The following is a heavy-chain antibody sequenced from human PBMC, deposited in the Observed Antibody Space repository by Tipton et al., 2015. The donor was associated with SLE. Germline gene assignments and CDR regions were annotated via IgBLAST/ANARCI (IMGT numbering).Heavy chain of an antibody. D-gene: IGHD6-19*01. J-gene: IGHJ4*02. V-gene: IGHV3-53*01. CDR2: IYSGGST. CDR1: GFTFSSYW. Sequence: SLRLSCAASGFTFSSYWMSWVRQAPGKGLEWVSVIYSGGSTYYADSVKGRFTIPRDNSKNTLYLQMNSLRAEDTAVYYCARGGGIAVAGPDYWGQGTLVTVSS. CDR3: ARGGGIAVAGPDY.